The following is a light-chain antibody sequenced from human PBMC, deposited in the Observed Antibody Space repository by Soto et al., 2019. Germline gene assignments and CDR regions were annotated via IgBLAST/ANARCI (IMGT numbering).Light chain of an antibody. CDR2: GAS. Sequence: EIVMTQSPATLSVSPGERATLSCRASQSVSSNLAWYQQRPGQAPWLLIYGASTRATGIPARFSGSGSGTEFTLTISSLQSEDSAVYYCQQYNTLPPYTFGQGTKLEIK. J-gene: IGKJ2*01. V-gene: IGKV3-15*01. CDR3: QQYNTLPPYT. CDR1: QSVSSN.